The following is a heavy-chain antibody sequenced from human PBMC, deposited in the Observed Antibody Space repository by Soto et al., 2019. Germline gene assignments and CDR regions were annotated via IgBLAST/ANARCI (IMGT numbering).Heavy chain of an antibody. J-gene: IGHJ4*02. V-gene: IGHV1-18*04. CDR1: GYTFTSYG. CDR2: ISAYNGNT. D-gene: IGHD3-10*01. Sequence: GGPEKVSCKASGYTFTSYGISWVRQAPGQGLEWMGWISAYNGNTNYAQKLQGRVTMTTDTSTSTAYMELRSLRSDDTAVYYCAREFYGSGSYYGDYWGQGTLVTVSS. CDR3: AREFYGSGSYYGDY.